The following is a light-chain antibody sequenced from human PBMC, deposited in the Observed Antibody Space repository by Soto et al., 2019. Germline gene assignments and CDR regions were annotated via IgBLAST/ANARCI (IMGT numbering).Light chain of an antibody. CDR2: GAS. Sequence: EIVLTQSPATLSLSPGERATLFCRASQSVGSYFAWYQQKPGQAPRLLIYGASSRATGIPDRFSGSGSGTEFSLTISRLEPEDFAVYYCHQYGISPFGGGTKVDIK. V-gene: IGKV3-20*01. CDR1: QSVGSY. CDR3: HQYGISP. J-gene: IGKJ4*01.